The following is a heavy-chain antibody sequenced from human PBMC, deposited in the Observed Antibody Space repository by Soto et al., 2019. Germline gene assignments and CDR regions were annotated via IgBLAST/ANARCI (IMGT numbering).Heavy chain of an antibody. CDR2: IDNNGVT. CDR1: GGSAYSNGHY. Sequence: SETLSLTCIVSGGSAYSNGHYWGWIRQPPGKGLEWIGSIDNNGVTNYNSSLKSRVTISRDTSKNQFSLRLTSVTAADTAVYYCGKILVGATGHTDADSWGPGTLVTVSS. CDR3: GKILVGATGHTDADS. J-gene: IGHJ4*02. D-gene: IGHD2-15*01. V-gene: IGHV4-39*01.